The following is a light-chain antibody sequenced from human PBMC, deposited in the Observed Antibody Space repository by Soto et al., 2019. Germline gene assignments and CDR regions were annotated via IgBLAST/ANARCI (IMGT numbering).Light chain of an antibody. Sequence: QSVLTQPPSASGAPGQRVTISCSGSGSNIAFDTVDWYQQLPGAATKLLIYSNSQRPLGVPVRFSGSKSGTSASLAISGLQSEDEADYYCAAWDGRVDVSGIGTKVTVL. CDR2: SNS. CDR1: GSNIAFDT. J-gene: IGLJ1*01. V-gene: IGLV1-44*01. CDR3: AAWDGRVDV.